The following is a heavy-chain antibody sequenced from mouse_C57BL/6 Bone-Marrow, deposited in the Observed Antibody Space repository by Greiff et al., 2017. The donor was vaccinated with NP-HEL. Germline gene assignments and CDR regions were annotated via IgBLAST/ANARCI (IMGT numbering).Heavy chain of an antibody. CDR2: IYPGNSDT. CDR3: TRSGGLLPYYYAMDY. J-gene: IGHJ4*01. V-gene: IGHV1-5*01. CDR1: GYTFTSYW. Sequence: EVQLQQSGTVLARPGASVKMSCKTSGYTFTSYWMHWVKQRPGQGLEWIGAIYPGNSDTSYNQKFKGKAKLTAVTSASTAYMELSSLTNEDSAVYYCTRSGGLLPYYYAMDYWGQGTSVTVSS. D-gene: IGHD2-3*01.